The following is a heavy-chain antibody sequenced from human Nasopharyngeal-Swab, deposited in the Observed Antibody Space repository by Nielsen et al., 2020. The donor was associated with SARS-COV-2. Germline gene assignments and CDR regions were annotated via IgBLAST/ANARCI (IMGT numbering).Heavy chain of an antibody. CDR2: INGSGGST. D-gene: IGHD3-10*01. CDR1: GFPSSSPA. CDR3: AKDSTMVRGRGGFDP. Sequence: GGSLRLPCAAPGFPSSSPALCWAPQAPGKGLEWVSAINGSGGSTYYADPVKGRFTISKDNSKNTPYLQMNSLRAEDTAVYYCAKDSTMVRGRGGFDPWGQGTLVTVSS. J-gene: IGHJ5*02. V-gene: IGHV3-23*01.